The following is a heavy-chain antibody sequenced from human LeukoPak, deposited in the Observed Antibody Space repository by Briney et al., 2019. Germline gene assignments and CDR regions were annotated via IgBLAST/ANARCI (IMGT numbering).Heavy chain of an antibody. D-gene: IGHD6-19*01. V-gene: IGHV3-21*01. CDR3: ARDWAVAGKGYYFDY. Sequence: PGGSLRLSCAASGFAFSSYSMNWVRQAPGKGLEWVSSISISSSYIYYADSVKGRFTISRDNAKNSLYLQMNSLRAEDTAVYYCARDWAVAGKGYYFDYWGQGTLVTVSS. CDR1: GFAFSSYS. CDR2: ISISSSYI. J-gene: IGHJ4*02.